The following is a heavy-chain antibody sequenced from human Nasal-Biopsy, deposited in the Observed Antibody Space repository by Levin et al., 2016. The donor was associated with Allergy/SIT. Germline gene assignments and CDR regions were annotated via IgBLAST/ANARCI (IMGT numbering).Heavy chain of an antibody. Sequence: GESLKISCAASGFFFDSYAINWVRQAPGKGLEWVSAVSGSGGNTYYADSVKGRFTISRDNAKNSLYLQINSLRADDTAVYFCAREAALDSWGQGTLVTVSS. D-gene: IGHD6-13*01. J-gene: IGHJ4*02. CDR3: AREAALDS. CDR1: GFFFDSYA. V-gene: IGHV3-23*01. CDR2: VSGSGGNT.